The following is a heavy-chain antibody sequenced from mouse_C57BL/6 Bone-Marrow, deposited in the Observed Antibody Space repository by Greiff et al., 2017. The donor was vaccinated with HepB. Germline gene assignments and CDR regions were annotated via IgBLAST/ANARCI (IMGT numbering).Heavy chain of an antibody. D-gene: IGHD1-1*01. CDR1: GYSITSGYY. V-gene: IGHV3-6*01. J-gene: IGHJ4*01. CDR3: ARGGSSSLYAMDY. CDR2: ISYDGSN. Sequence: ESGPGLVKPSQSLSLTCSVTGYSITSGYYWNWIRQFPGNKLEWMGYISYDGSNNYNPSLKNRISITRDTSKNQFFLKLKPVTTEDTATDYCARGGSSSLYAMDYWGQGTSVTVSS.